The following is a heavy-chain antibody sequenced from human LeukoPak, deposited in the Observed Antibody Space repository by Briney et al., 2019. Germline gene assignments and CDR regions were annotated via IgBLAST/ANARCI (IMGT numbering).Heavy chain of an antibody. D-gene: IGHD1-26*01. CDR3: ARATMVAGYYYFDY. V-gene: IGHV4-34*01. Sequence: PSETLSLTCAVYGGSFSGYYWSWIRQPPGKGLEWIGEINHSGSTNYNPSLKSRVTISVDTSKNQFSLKLSSVTAADTAVYYCARATMVAGYYYFDYWGQGTLVTVSS. CDR2: INHSGST. CDR1: GGSFSGYY. J-gene: IGHJ4*02.